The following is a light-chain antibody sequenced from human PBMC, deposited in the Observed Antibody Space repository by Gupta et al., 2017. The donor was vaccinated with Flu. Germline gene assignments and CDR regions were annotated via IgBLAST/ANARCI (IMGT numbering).Light chain of an antibody. J-gene: IGKJ3*01. Sequence: GDRVTITCRASQNIDDFLNWYQKKPGRAPKLLIYATSKKYSGVPSRLSGRGSGTDFALTVSSLQPDDFATYFCQQSYNTLFTFGPGTTVDV. V-gene: IGKV1-39*01. CDR2: ATS. CDR1: QNIDDF. CDR3: QQSYNTLFT.